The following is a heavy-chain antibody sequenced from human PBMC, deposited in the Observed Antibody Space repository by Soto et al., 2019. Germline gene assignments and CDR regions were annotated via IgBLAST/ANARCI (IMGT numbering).Heavy chain of an antibody. V-gene: IGHV4-59*12. D-gene: IGHD6-19*01. CDR1: GVSISSYY. CDR2: IYYSGST. J-gene: IGHJ3*01. Sequence: PSETLSLTCTVSGVSISSYYWSWIRQPPGKGLEWIGYIYYSGSTNYNPSLKSRVTISVDTSKNQFSLRLTSVTAADTAVYYCARGLNTGWYSAFDLWGPGTLVPVSS. CDR3: ARGLNTGWYSAFDL.